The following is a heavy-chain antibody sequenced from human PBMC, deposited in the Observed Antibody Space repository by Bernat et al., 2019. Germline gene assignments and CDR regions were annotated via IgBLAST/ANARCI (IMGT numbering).Heavy chain of an antibody. CDR2: ISYDGSNK. CDR3: ARGYGTGLGTPFDY. V-gene: IGHV3-30*01. Sequence: QVQLVESGGGVVQPGRSPRLSCAASGFTFSSYAMHWVRQAPGKGLEWVAVISYDGSNKYYADSVKGRFTISRDNSKNTLYLQMNSLRAEDTAVYYCARGYGTGLGTPFDYWGQGTLVTVSS. CDR1: GFTFSSYA. D-gene: IGHD3-10*01. J-gene: IGHJ4*02.